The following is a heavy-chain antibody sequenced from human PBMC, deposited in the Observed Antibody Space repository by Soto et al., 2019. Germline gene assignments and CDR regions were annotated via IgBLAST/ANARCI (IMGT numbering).Heavy chain of an antibody. CDR3: AKDKGIVGATPHY. D-gene: IGHD1-26*01. CDR2: ISYDGSNK. V-gene: IGHV3-30*18. CDR1: GFTFSSYS. J-gene: IGHJ4*02. Sequence: QVQLVESGGGVVQPGRSLRLSCAASGFTFSSYSMHWVRQAPGKGLEWVAVISYDGSNKYYADSVKGRFTISRDNSKNTLYLQMNSLRAEDTAVYYCAKDKGIVGATPHYWGQGTLVTVSS.